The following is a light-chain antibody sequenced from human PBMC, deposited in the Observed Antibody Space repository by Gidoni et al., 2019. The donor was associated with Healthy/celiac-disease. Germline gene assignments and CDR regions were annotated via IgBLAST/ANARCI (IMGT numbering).Light chain of an antibody. CDR3: QQYGSSRDT. V-gene: IGKV3-20*01. CDR1: QSVSSSY. Sequence: LTQAPGTLSLSPGERATLSCRASQSVSSSYLAWYQQKPGQAPRLLIYGASSRATGIPDRFSGSGSGTDFTLTSSRLEPEDFAVYYCQQYGSSRDTFGQGTKLEIK. CDR2: GAS. J-gene: IGKJ2*01.